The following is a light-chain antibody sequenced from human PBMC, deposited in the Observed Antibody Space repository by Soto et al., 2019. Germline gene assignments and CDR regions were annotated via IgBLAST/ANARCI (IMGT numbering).Light chain of an antibody. CDR2: ASS. CDR3: QQCGSSLPWT. J-gene: IGKJ1*01. CDR1: QIISSAD. V-gene: IGKV3-20*01. Sequence: EIVLTQSPGTLSLSPGDRATLSCRASQIISSADLAWYQQRPGQAPRLLIYASSSRATGIPDRFSGSGSGPDFTLTISRLETEDFAVYYCQQCGSSLPWTFGQGTNVEMK.